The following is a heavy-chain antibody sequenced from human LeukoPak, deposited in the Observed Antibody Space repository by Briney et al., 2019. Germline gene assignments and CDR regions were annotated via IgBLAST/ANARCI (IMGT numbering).Heavy chain of an antibody. CDR2: ISSSSSYI. Sequence: GGSLRLSCAASGFTFSSYSMNWVRQAPGKGLEWVSPISSSSSYIYYADSVKGRFTTSRDNAKNSLYLQMNSLRAEDTAVYYCARLPHVDTAMVTYNYWGQGALVTVSS. D-gene: IGHD5-18*01. J-gene: IGHJ4*02. CDR3: ARLPHVDTAMVTYNY. V-gene: IGHV3-21*01. CDR1: GFTFSSYS.